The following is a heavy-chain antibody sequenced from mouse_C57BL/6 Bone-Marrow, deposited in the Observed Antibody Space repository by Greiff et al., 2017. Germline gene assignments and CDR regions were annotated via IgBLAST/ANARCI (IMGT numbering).Heavy chain of an antibody. J-gene: IGHJ2*01. D-gene: IGHD1-1*01. CDR3: ARSYYGSSYYFDY. CDR2: IYPRSGNT. CDR1: GYTFTSYG. V-gene: IGHV1-81*01. Sequence: QVQLQQSGAELARPGASVKLSCKASGYTFTSYGISWVKQRTGQGLEWIGEIYPRSGNTYYNEKFKGKATLTAAKSSSTAYMELRRLTSEDSAVYFCARSYYGSSYYFDYWGQGTTLTVSS.